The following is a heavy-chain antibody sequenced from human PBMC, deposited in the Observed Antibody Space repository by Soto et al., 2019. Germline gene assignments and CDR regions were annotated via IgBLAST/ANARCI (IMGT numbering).Heavy chain of an antibody. Sequence: EVQLVESGGGVVRPGGSLRLSCAASGFSVDDYGLSWVRQAPGKGLEWVSGIDWSGDSTGYADSVKGRFTISRDNAKNSLSLQMNSLRAEDTALYYCAREPPYSSSPFDYWGQGVLVTVSS. J-gene: IGHJ4*02. CDR1: GFSVDDYG. V-gene: IGHV3-20*04. D-gene: IGHD3-22*01. CDR2: IDWSGDST. CDR3: AREPPYSSSPFDY.